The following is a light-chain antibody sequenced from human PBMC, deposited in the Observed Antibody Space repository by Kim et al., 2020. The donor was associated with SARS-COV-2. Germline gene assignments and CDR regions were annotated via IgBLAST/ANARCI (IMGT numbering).Light chain of an antibody. J-gene: IGLJ6*01. CDR3: QGWACGSDHCV. V-gene: IGLV3-21*04. CDR1: DVELGD. Sequence: APGKAPTVTCAGYDVELGDVHGYQHQPGQAPALVLFYHSDRPPRFAKRVSVSNSGNAATLTISRVGAGDVADYYCQGWACGSDHCVFGAGTQVTVL. CDR2: YHS.